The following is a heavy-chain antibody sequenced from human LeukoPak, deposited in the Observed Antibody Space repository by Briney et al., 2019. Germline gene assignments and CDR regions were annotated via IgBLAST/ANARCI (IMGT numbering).Heavy chain of an antibody. CDR1: RYTFTSSG. D-gene: IGHD6-19*01. CDR3: ARNSSGGYSDY. Sequence: ASVKVSCKASRYTFTSSGISWVRQAPGQGLEWMGWISTYTGYSKYAQNLQGRVTMTADTSTSTAYMELSSLRSDDTAVYYCARNSSGGYSDYWGQGTLVTVSS. J-gene: IGHJ4*02. V-gene: IGHV1-18*01. CDR2: ISTYTGYS.